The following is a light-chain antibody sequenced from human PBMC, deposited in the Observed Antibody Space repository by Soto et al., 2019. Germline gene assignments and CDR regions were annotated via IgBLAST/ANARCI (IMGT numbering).Light chain of an antibody. Sequence: EMVLTQSPATLSLYTGERATLSCRASQSVSSYLAWYQQKPGQAPRLLIYDASNRATGIPARFSGSGSGTDFTLTISSLEPEDFAVYYCQQRSNWPLFTFGQGTRLEIK. CDR2: DAS. J-gene: IGKJ5*01. V-gene: IGKV3-11*01. CDR1: QSVSSY. CDR3: QQRSNWPLFT.